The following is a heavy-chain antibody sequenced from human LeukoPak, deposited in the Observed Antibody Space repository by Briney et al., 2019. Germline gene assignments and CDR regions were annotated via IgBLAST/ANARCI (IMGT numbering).Heavy chain of an antibody. V-gene: IGHV4-30-4*08. CDR2: IYYSGST. J-gene: IGHJ4*02. CDR3: ARNGVVTATKYFDY. D-gene: IGHD4-23*01. Sequence: PSETLSLTCTVSGGSISRGDYYWSWIRQPPGKGLEWIGYIYYSGSTYYNPSLKSRVTISVDTSKNQFSLKLSSVTAADTAVYYCARNGVVTATKYFDYWGQGTLVTVSS. CDR1: GGSISRGDYY.